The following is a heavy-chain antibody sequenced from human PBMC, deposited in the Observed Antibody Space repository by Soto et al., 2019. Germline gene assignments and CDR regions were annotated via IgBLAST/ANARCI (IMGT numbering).Heavy chain of an antibody. CDR2: SIPIFGTA. D-gene: IGHD5-12*01. J-gene: IGHJ6*02. V-gene: IGHV1-69*01. CDR3: ARGRGYSGDDHYYYFDMDV. Sequence: QVQLVQSGAEVKKPASSVKVSCKASGGTFNNYPITWVRQAPGEGLEWMGGSIPIFGTANYAQNFQGRVTRSVDESTSTAYMELSSLRSEDTAVYYCARGRGYSGDDHYYYFDMDVWGQGTTVTVSS. CDR1: GGTFNNYP.